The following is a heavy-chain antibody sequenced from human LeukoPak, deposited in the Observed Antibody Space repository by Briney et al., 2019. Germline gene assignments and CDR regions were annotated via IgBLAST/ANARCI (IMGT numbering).Heavy chain of an antibody. Sequence: GGSLRLSCAASGFTFSSYGMHWVRQAPGKGLEWVAGISYDGSNKYYADSVKGRFTISRDNSKNTLYLQMNSLRAEDTAVYYCAKSGDTAMVDYYYYGMDVWGQGTTVTVSS. CDR1: GFTFSSYG. CDR2: ISYDGSNK. J-gene: IGHJ6*02. V-gene: IGHV3-30*18. D-gene: IGHD5-18*01. CDR3: AKSGDTAMVDYYYYGMDV.